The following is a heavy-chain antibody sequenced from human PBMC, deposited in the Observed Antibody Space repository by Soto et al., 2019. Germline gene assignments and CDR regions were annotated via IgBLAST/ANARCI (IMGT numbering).Heavy chain of an antibody. CDR3: ARRWIVAPRVPRRNWFDP. V-gene: IGHV1-8*02. CDR2: ISAYNGNT. Sequence: GASVKVSCKASGYTFTSYGISWVRQAPGQGLEWMGWISAYNGNTGYAQKFQGRVTMTRNTSISTAYMELSSLRSEDTAVYYCARRWIVAPRVPRRNWFDPWGQGTLVTVSS. CDR1: GYTFTSYG. J-gene: IGHJ5*02. D-gene: IGHD5-12*01.